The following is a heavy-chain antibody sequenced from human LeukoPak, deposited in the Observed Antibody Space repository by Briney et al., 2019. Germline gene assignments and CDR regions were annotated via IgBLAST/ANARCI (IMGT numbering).Heavy chain of an antibody. CDR3: ARGFAGGSSPLFDY. V-gene: IGHV4-39*07. J-gene: IGHJ4*02. CDR2: IYYGGLT. CDR1: GGSINTRSYY. D-gene: IGHD6-6*01. Sequence: SETLFLTCSVSGGSINTRSYYWGWIRQPPGKGLEWIGSIYYGGLTNYNPSLRSRVTISVDTSRNQFSLKLSSVTAADTAVYYCARGFAGGSSPLFDYWGQGTLVTVSS.